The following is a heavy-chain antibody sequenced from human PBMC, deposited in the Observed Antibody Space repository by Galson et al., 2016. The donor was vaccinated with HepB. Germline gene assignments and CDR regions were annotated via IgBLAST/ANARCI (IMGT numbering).Heavy chain of an antibody. V-gene: IGHV5-51*01. J-gene: IGHJ4*02. CDR2: IFPDNSDT. D-gene: IGHD2/OR15-2a*01. Sequence: QSGAEVKKPGESLKISCQGSGYDFPGHWIGWVRQMAGKGLEWMGIIFPDNSDTRYSPSFQGQVAISADKSIKTAHLQWSSLKASDTAMYYCASSVGTFSPSEPNFDTWGQGTLVTVAS. CDR1: GYDFPGHW. CDR3: ASSVGTFSPSEPNFDT.